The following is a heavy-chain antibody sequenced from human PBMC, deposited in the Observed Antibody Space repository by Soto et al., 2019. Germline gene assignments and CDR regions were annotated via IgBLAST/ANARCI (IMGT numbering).Heavy chain of an antibody. CDR3: ARVVLGSSYFDDH. Sequence: QVLLVESGGGVVQPGRSLRLSCAASEFPFSSYGMHWVRQAPGKGLEWVALIWYDGSNKYYPDSMKVRFTISSDNSKNTLYLLLTSLRAEDTAVYFCARVVLGSSYFDDHWGQRTLVTVSS. CDR1: EFPFSSYG. D-gene: IGHD6-13*01. CDR2: IWYDGSNK. V-gene: IGHV3-33*01. J-gene: IGHJ4*02.